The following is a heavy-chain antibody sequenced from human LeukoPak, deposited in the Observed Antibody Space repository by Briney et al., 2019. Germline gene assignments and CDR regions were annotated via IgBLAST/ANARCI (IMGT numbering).Heavy chain of an antibody. D-gene: IGHD6-6*01. J-gene: IGHJ6*03. CDR3: ARVRREDSKNYYYYYYMDV. V-gene: IGHV4-59*11. Sequence: SETLSLACTVSGGSISSHYWSWIRQPPGKGLEWIGYIYYSGSTNYNPSLKSRVTISVDTSKNQFSLKLSSVTAADTAVYYCARVRREDSKNYYYYYYMDVWGKGTTVTVSS. CDR1: GGSISSHY. CDR2: IYYSGST.